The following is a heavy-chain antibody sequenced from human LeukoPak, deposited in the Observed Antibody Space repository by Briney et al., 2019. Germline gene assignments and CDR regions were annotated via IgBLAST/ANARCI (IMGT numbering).Heavy chain of an antibody. D-gene: IGHD1-26*01. V-gene: IGHV4-39*01. CDR2: IYYSGST. CDR3: ARLPLGATTPFIDY. J-gene: IGHJ4*02. Sequence: PSETLSLTCTVSGGSISSSIYYWGWIRQPPGKGLEWIGSIYYSGSTYYNPSLKSRVTISVDTSKNQFSLKLSSVTAADTAVYYCARLPLGATTPFIDYWGQGTQVTVSS. CDR1: GGSISSSIYY.